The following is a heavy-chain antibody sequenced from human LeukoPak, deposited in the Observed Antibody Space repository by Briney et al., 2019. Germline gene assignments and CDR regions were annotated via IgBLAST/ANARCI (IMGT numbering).Heavy chain of an antibody. CDR1: GFTFSSYA. CDR2: ISGSGGST. Sequence: GGSLRLSCAASGFTFSSYAMSWVRQAPGKGLEWVSAISGSGGSTYYADSVKGRFTISRDNSKNTLYLQMNSLRAEGTAVYYCAKDIEYYDFWSGSAIDYWGQGTLVTVSS. V-gene: IGHV3-23*01. J-gene: IGHJ4*02. D-gene: IGHD3-3*01. CDR3: AKDIEYYDFWSGSAIDY.